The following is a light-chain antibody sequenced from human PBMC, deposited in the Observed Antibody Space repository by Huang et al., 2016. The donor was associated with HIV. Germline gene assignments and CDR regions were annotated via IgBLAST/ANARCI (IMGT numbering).Light chain of an antibody. V-gene: IGKV3-20*01. CDR2: GAS. CDR1: QSLRDTY. CDR3: LQYDRSPLT. Sequence: EIVLTQSPGTLCLSPGETATFACRASQSLRDTYIAWYQQRPGQAPRLLIYGASSRATGIPDRFSVSGSGTDFTLTINRLEPQDFAVYFCLQYDRSPLTFGGGTKVEL. J-gene: IGKJ4*01.